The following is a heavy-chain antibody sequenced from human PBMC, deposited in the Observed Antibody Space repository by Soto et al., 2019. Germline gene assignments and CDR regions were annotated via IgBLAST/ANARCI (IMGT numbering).Heavy chain of an antibody. D-gene: IGHD4-17*01. CDR2: IYYGGIT. CDR3: ARGGRFGDLDYHYMDV. V-gene: IGHV4-31*03. Sequence: PSQTLSLTCTVSGGSINSGGYYLSWIRQHPGKGLEWIGYIYYGGITYYNPSLKSRVTISVDTSKIQFSLKLSSVTAADTAVYYCARGGRFGDLDYHYMDVWGKGTTVTVS. J-gene: IGHJ6*03. CDR1: GGSINSGGYY.